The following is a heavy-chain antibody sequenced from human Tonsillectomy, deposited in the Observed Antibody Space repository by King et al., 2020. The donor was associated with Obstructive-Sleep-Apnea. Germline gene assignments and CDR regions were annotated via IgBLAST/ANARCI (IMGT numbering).Heavy chain of an antibody. CDR2: ISHSGNT. V-gene: IGHV4-4*02. CDR3: ARGLGGGGSSDWFDP. Sequence: VQLQESGPGLVKPSGTLSLTCVVSGGSISDTKWWGWVRQSPGKGLEWIGEISHSGNTNYNPSLKSRVTISVDKSNNRFSLALAFVNAADTAVYYCARGLGGGGSSDWFDPWGQGTLVTVSS. D-gene: IGHD3-16*01. CDR1: GGSISDTKW. J-gene: IGHJ5*02.